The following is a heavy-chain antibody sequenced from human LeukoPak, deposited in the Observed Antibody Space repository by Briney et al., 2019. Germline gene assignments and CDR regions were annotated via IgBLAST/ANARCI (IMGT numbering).Heavy chain of an antibody. J-gene: IGHJ3*02. Sequence: SVKVSCKASGGTFSSYAISWVRQAPGQGLEWMGRIIPILGIANYAQKFQGRVTITADKSTSTAYMELSSLRSEDTAVYYCARDVVYRGAFDIWGQGTMVTVSS. CDR2: IIPILGIA. V-gene: IGHV1-69*04. CDR3: ARDVVYRGAFDI. D-gene: IGHD2-15*01. CDR1: GGTFSSYA.